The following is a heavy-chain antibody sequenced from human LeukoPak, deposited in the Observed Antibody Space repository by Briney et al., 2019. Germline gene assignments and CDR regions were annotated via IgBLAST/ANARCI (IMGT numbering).Heavy chain of an antibody. CDR1: GGTFSSYS. V-gene: IGHV1-69*13. D-gene: IGHD6-19*01. CDR3: ARGSMGYSSGHNISFDP. CDR2: IIPIFGTA. J-gene: IGHJ5*02. Sequence: SVKVSCKASGGTFSSYSISCVRQAPGQGLEWMGGIIPIFGTANYAQKFQGRVTITADESTSTAYMELSSLRSEETAVYYCARGSMGYSSGHNISFDPWGQGTLVTVSS.